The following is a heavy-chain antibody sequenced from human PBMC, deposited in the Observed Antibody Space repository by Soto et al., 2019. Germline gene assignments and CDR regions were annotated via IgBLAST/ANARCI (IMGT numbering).Heavy chain of an antibody. CDR2: IIPVSGAA. CDR1: GVTFGSYA. CDR3: ATALGCRSTSCTLDY. D-gene: IGHD2-2*01. V-gene: IGHV1-69*01. Sequence: QVQLVQSGAEVKKPGSSVKVSCKASGVTFGSYAFSWVRQAPGQGLEWMGGIIPVSGAAHYAQKFQGRVTITADEATSTAYMELSILSSQDTAVYYCATALGCRSTSCTLDYWGQGTRVIVSS. J-gene: IGHJ4*02.